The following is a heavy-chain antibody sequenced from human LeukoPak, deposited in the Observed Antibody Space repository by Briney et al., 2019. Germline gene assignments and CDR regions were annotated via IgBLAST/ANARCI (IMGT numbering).Heavy chain of an antibody. CDR3: ARVIDIWNKRWFDS. J-gene: IGHJ5*01. Sequence: ASVKVSCKASGYTFTSYDINWVRQATGQGLEWMGWMNPNSGNTGYAQKFQGRVTMTRNTSISTAYMELSSLRSEDTAIYFCARVIDIWNKRWFDSWGQGTLVTVSS. CDR1: GYTFTSYD. CDR2: MNPNSGNT. V-gene: IGHV1-8*01. D-gene: IGHD1/OR15-1a*01.